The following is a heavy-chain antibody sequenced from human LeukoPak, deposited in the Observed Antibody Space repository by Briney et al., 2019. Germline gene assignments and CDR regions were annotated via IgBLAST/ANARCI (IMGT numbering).Heavy chain of an antibody. CDR3: ARDPWGYYDSSGYSP. CDR1: GFTSRSYI. D-gene: IGHD3-22*01. V-gene: IGHV3-21*01. Sequence: GGALRLSRAASGFTSRSYIMNWVGPAPGRGREGVYSISSSSSYIYYADSVKGRFTISRDNAKNSLYLQMNSLRAEDTAVYYCARDPWGYYDSSGYSPWGQGTLVTVSS. CDR2: ISSSSSYI. J-gene: IGHJ5*02.